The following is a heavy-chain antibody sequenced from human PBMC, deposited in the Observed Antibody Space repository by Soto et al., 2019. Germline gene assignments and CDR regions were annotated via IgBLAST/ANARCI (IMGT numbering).Heavy chain of an antibody. CDR1: GFTFSSYA. J-gene: IGHJ4*02. V-gene: IGHV3-30-3*01. Sequence: QAGGSLRLSCAASGFTFSSYAMHWVRQAPGKGLEWVAVISYDGSNKYYADSVKGRFTISRDNSKNTLYLQMNSLRAEDTAVYYCARGRGQLDYWGQGTLVTVSS. D-gene: IGHD3-10*01. CDR2: ISYDGSNK. CDR3: ARGRGQLDY.